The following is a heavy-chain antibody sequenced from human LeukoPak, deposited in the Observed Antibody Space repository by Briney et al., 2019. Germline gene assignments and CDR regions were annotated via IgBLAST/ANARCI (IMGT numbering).Heavy chain of an antibody. Sequence: GGSLRLSCAASGFTFSSYAMHWVRQAPGKGLEWVAVISYDGSNKYYADSVKGRFTISRDNSKNTLYLQMNSLRAEDTAVYYCPRDMVRGVPGAFDIWGQGTMVTVSS. J-gene: IGHJ3*02. D-gene: IGHD3-10*01. CDR2: ISYDGSNK. V-gene: IGHV3-30-3*01. CDR3: PRDMVRGVPGAFDI. CDR1: GFTFSSYA.